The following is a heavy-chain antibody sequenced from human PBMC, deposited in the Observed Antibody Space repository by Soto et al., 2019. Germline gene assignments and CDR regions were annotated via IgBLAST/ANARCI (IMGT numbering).Heavy chain of an antibody. CDR1: GFAFNYYW. CDR3: ARLRTASSEVDSFDS. Sequence: EVQLLETGGGSVQPGGSLRLSCAGSGFAFNYYWMYWVRQVPGRGLVWVSRINLDGSTTNYADSVRGRFTVSRDNAKKTMSLQMNRLGAEDSSVYYCARLRTASSEVDSFDSWGPGTLVTVSS. J-gene: IGHJ5*01. CDR2: INLDGSTT. V-gene: IGHV3-74*01. D-gene: IGHD1-26*01.